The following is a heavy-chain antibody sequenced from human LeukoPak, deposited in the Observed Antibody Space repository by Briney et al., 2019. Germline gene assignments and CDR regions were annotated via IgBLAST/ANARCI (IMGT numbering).Heavy chain of an antibody. V-gene: IGHV3-30-3*01. J-gene: IGHJ4*02. CDR1: GFTFSSYA. Sequence: GGSLRLSCAASGFTFSSYAMHWVRQAPGKGLEWVAVISYDGSNKYYADSVKGRFTISRDNSKNTLYLQMNSLRAEDTAVYYCARDARPSSSYGVYFDYWGQGTLVTVSS. CDR3: ARDARPSSSYGVYFDY. D-gene: IGHD6-6*01. CDR2: ISYDGSNK.